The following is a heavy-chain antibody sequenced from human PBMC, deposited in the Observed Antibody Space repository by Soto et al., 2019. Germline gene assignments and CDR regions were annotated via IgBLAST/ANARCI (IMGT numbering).Heavy chain of an antibody. V-gene: IGHV3-9*01. CDR2: ISWNSGSI. CDR3: SKDESGYEFVYFDY. D-gene: IGHD5-12*01. CDR1: GFTFDDYA. Sequence: GGSLRLSCAASGFTFDDYAMHWVRQAPGKGLELVSGISWNSGSIGYADSVKGRFTISRDNAKNSLYLQMNSLRAEDTALYYCSKDESGYEFVYFDYWGQGTLVTVSS. J-gene: IGHJ4*02.